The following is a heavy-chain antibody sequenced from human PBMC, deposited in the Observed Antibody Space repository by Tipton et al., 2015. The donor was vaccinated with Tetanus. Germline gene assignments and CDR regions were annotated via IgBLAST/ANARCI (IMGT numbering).Heavy chain of an antibody. V-gene: IGHV4-59*01. CDR2: VDYFGST. J-gene: IGHJ4*02. Sequence: LRLSCTVSGGSISTYHWNWIRQSPGKGLEWIGYVDYFGSTKINPSLKSRVAMSVDTAENQLSLKLSSVTAADTAVYYCARGGIAAAGGGLDYWGQGTLVTVSS. D-gene: IGHD6-13*01. CDR3: ARGGIAAAGGGLDY. CDR1: GGSISTYH.